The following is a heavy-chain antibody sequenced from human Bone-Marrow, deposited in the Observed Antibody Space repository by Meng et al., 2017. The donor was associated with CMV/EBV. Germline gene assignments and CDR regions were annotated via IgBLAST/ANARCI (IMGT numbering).Heavy chain of an antibody. Sequence: GESLKISCAASGFTFSSYEMNWVRQAPGKGLEWVSYISSSGSTIYYADSVKGRFTISRDNAKNSLYLQMNSLRAEDTAVYYCAREGRYYSSTSCYTGNYFDYWGQGTLVTVSS. CDR1: GFTFSSYE. D-gene: IGHD2-2*02. CDR3: AREGRYYSSTSCYTGNYFDY. V-gene: IGHV3-48*03. CDR2: ISSSGSTI. J-gene: IGHJ4*02.